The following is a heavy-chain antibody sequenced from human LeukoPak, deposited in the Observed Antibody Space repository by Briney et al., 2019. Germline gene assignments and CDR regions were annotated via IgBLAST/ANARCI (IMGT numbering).Heavy chain of an antibody. CDR3: VRVDTSIEHYGMDV. CDR2: ISYDGSNK. J-gene: IGHJ6*02. CDR1: GFTFSTYA. V-gene: IGHV3-30-3*01. Sequence: PGRSLRLSCAASGFTFSTYAMHWVRQAPGKGLEWVAVISYDGSNKYYADSVKGRFTISRDNAKNTLYLQMNSLRAEDTAVYYCVRVDTSIEHYGMDVWGQGTTVTVSS. D-gene: IGHD5-18*01.